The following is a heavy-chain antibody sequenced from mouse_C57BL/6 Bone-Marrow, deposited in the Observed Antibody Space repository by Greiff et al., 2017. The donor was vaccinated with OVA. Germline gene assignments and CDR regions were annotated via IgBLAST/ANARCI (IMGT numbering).Heavy chain of an antibody. CDR3: AKAPITTVGSYAMDY. Sequence: VKLMESGPGLVAPSQSLSITCTVSGFSLTSYGVDWVRQPPGKGLEWLGVIWGGGSRNYNSALMSRLSIIKDNSKSQVYLKMNSLQTDDTAMYYCAKAPITTVGSYAMDYWGQGTSVTVSS. V-gene: IGHV2-9*01. J-gene: IGHJ4*01. CDR2: IWGGGSR. CDR1: GFSLTSYG. D-gene: IGHD1-1*01.